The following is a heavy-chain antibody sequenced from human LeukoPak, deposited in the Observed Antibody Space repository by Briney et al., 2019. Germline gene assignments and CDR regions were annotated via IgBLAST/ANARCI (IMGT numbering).Heavy chain of an antibody. CDR1: GYTFTGYN. Sequence: ASVKVSCKASGYTFTGYNMHWVCQAPGQGLEWMGWITPNSGGTNYAQKFQGRVTMTRDTSISTAYMELSRVRSDDTCVYYCARVRRRDYYDSSGYYGGVIDYWGQGTLVTVSS. V-gene: IGHV1-2*02. D-gene: IGHD3-22*01. CDR3: ARVRRRDYYDSSGYYGGVIDY. J-gene: IGHJ4*02. CDR2: ITPNSGGT.